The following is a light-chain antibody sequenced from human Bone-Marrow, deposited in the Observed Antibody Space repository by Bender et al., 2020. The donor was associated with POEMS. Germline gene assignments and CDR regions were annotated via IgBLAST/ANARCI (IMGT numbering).Light chain of an antibody. CDR1: SSDVGSSDY. J-gene: IGLJ1*01. CDR3: YTFTTSTTYV. V-gene: IGLV2-14*01. CDR2: DVT. Sequence: QSALTQPASVSGSPGQSITISCTGTSSDVGSSDYVSWYQQYPDKAPTLMIFDVTNRPSGVSNRFSGSKSGNTASLTISGLQAEDEADYFCYTFTTSTTYVSGTGTKVTVL.